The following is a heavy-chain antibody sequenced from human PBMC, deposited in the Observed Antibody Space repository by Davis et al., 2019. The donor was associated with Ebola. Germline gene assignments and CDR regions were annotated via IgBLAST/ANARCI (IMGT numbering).Heavy chain of an antibody. CDR3: ARRERFLEWPHRGGDY. D-gene: IGHD3-3*01. CDR2: IDHRGST. CDR1: NYSIKSGYY. V-gene: IGHV4-38-2*02. Sequence: SETLSLTCTVSNYSIKSGYYWGWIRQTPEKGLEWIASIDHRGSTIYNPSLKSRVTMSVDTSKNQFSLKLSSVTAADTAVYFCARRERFLEWPHRGGDYWGQGTLVTVSS. J-gene: IGHJ4*02.